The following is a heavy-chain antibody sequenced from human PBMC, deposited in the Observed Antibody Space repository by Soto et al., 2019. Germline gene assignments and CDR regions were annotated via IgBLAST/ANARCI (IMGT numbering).Heavy chain of an antibody. D-gene: IGHD2-2*01. CDR3: ASTKKYYYYYMDV. CDR1: GGSFSGYY. J-gene: IGHJ6*03. V-gene: IGHV4-34*01. Sequence: QMQLQQWGAGLLKPSETLSLTCAVYGGSFSGYYWSWIRQPPGKGLEWIGEINHSGSTNYNPSLKSRVTISVDTSKNQFSLKLSSVTAADTAVYYCASTKKYYYYYMDVWGKGTTVTVSS. CDR2: INHSGST.